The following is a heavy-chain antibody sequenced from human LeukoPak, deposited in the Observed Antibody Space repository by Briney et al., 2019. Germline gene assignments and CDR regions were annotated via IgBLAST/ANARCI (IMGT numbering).Heavy chain of an antibody. D-gene: IGHD3-22*01. CDR2: IYSDGST. Sequence: PGGSLRLSCAASGFIVSSNYMSWVRQAPGKGLEWVSIIYSDGSTYYADSVKGRFTISRDNFKNILYFDMNSLRVEDTAVYHCATPLDYYDSSGYHQGGDWGQGTLVTVSS. V-gene: IGHV3-53*01. CDR1: GFIVSSNY. CDR3: ATPLDYYDSSGYHQGGD. J-gene: IGHJ4*02.